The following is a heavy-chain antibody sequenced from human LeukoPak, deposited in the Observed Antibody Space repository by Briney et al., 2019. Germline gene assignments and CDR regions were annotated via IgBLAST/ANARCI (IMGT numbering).Heavy chain of an antibody. CDR2: ISSSSSTM. D-gene: IGHD6-13*01. Sequence: QSGGSLRLSCAASGFTFSSYSMNWVRQAPGKGLEWVSYISSSSSTMYYADSVKGRFTISRDNAKNSLYLQMNSLRAEDTAVYYCARDSSIAPDAFDIWGQGTMVTVSS. CDR1: GFTFSSYS. CDR3: ARDSSIAPDAFDI. V-gene: IGHV3-48*04. J-gene: IGHJ3*02.